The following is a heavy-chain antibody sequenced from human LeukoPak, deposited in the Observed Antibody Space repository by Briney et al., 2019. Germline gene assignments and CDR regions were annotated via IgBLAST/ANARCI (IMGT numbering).Heavy chain of an antibody. V-gene: IGHV4-34*01. Sequence: PSETLSLTCAVYGGSFSGYYWSWIRQPPGKGLEWIGEINHSGSTNYNPSLKSRVTISVDTSKNQFSLKLSSVTAADTAVYYCAKDGGVYSIGGNWFDPWGQGTLVTVSS. CDR3: AKDGGVYSIGGNWFDP. J-gene: IGHJ5*02. CDR2: INHSGST. CDR1: GGSFSGYY. D-gene: IGHD4-11*01.